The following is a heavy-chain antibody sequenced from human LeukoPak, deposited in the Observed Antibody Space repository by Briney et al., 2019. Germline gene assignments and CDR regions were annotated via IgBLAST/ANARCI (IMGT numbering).Heavy chain of an antibody. CDR3: ARGRRTFDY. V-gene: IGHV4-61*08. J-gene: IGHJ4*02. CDR1: GDSVSSGGYY. CDR2: INHSGST. Sequence: SETLSLTCTVSGDSVSSGGYYWSWIRQPPGKGLEWIGEINHSGSTNYNPSLKSRVTVSVDTSKNQFSLKLSSVTAADTAVYYCARGRRTFDYWGQGTLVTVSS. D-gene: IGHD1-7*01.